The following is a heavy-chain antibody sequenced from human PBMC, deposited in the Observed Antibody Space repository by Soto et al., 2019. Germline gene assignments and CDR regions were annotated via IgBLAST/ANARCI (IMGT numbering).Heavy chain of an antibody. D-gene: IGHD1-1*01. CDR3: VHTSGWQHTT. V-gene: IGHV2-5*01. Sequence: QITLKESGPTLVKPTQTLTLSCTFSGFSLSTYAMGVAGIRQPPGKALEWLALVYWNDDNRYSPSLQSRLTITEATSKHQVILTMLNMGPAYTATYYCVHTSGWQHTTWGQGTLVTVSS. CDR1: GFSLSTYAMG. CDR2: VYWNDDN. J-gene: IGHJ5*02.